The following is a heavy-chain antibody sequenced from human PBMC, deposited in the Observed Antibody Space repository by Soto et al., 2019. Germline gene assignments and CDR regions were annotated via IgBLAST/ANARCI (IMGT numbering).Heavy chain of an antibody. Sequence: QVQLVQSGAEVKKPGPSVKVSCKSSGDIFKTYSVSWLRQAPGQGLEWMGGVIPILGKPMYAQKFQDRLTITGDESTRTVFMELASLISEDTAVYFCARLWGIADHDSWGQATRVIVSS. CDR1: GDIFKTYS. CDR3: ARLWGIADHDS. D-gene: IGHD6-13*01. V-gene: IGHV1-69*12. J-gene: IGHJ5*01. CDR2: VIPILGKP.